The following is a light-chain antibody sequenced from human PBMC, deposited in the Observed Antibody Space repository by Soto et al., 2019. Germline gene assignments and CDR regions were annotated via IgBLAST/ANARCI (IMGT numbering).Light chain of an antibody. CDR3: QQYYTTHT. Sequence: DIVMTQSPDSLAVSLGERATINCKSSQSVLYSSNNKNYLALYQQKPGQPPKLLIYWATTRASGGPDRFRGSGSGTDFTLTISSLQAADVAVYYCQQYYTTHTFGQGTKLEIK. V-gene: IGKV4-1*01. J-gene: IGKJ2*01. CDR1: QSVLYSSNNKNY. CDR2: WAT.